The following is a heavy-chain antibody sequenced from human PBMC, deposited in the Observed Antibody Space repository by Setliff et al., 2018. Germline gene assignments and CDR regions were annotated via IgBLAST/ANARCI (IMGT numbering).Heavy chain of an antibody. Sequence: SGTLSLTCAVYGGSFSDYWWSWIRQLPGKGLEWIAEIHHSGSTNFHPSLKSRVAISVDPSKNQFYLNLRSVTDADTAVYFCARGTKTMVINYWYFDVWGRGTPVTVSS. CDR3: ARGTKTMVINYWYFDV. CDR1: GGSFSDYW. CDR2: IHHSGST. D-gene: IGHD4-17*01. V-gene: IGHV4-34*01. J-gene: IGHJ2*01.